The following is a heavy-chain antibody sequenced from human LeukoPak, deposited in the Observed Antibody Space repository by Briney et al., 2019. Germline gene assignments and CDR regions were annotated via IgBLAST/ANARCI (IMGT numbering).Heavy chain of an antibody. Sequence: GGSLRLCCAASGFTFSSFEMNWVRQAPGKRLEWVSYISSSGNGIYYADSVKGRFTISRDSAKTSLNLQMNSLRAEYTAVYYCARGGGYSYGYVLYWGQGTLVTVSS. J-gene: IGHJ4*02. V-gene: IGHV3-48*03. CDR2: ISSSGNGI. CDR3: ARGGGYSYGYVLY. D-gene: IGHD5-18*01. CDR1: GFTFSSFE.